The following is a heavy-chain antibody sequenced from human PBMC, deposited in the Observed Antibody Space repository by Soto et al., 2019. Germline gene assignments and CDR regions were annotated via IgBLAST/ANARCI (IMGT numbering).Heavy chain of an antibody. CDR1: GYTFTSYA. Sequence: ASVKVSCKASGYTFTSYAMHWVRQAPGQRLEWMGWINAGNGNTKYSQKFQGRVTITRDTSASTAYMELSSLRSEDTAVYYCARGCSGYVPPDYWGQGTLVTVSS. CDR3: ARGCSGYVPPDY. CDR2: INAGNGNT. V-gene: IGHV1-3*01. J-gene: IGHJ4*02. D-gene: IGHD5-12*01.